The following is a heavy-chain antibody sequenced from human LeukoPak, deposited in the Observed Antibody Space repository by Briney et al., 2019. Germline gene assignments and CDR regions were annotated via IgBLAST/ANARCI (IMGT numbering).Heavy chain of an antibody. V-gene: IGHV5-10-1*01. D-gene: IGHD3-16*01. CDR3: AHHLGDMATTPYFDY. Sequence: GESLKISCKGSGYSFTSYWISWVRQMPGKGLEWMGRIDPSDSYTNYSPSFQGHVTISADKSISTAYLQWSSLKASDTAMYYCAHHLGDMATTPYFDYWGQGTLVTVSS. CDR2: IDPSDSYT. J-gene: IGHJ4*02. CDR1: GYSFTSYW.